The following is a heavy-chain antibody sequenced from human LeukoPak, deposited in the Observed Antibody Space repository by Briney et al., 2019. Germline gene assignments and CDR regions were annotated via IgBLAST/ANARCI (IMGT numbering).Heavy chain of an antibody. CDR2: ISSSSSYI. Sequence: GGSLRLSCAASGFTFSSYSMNWVRQAPGKGLEWVSSISSSSSYIYYADSVKGRFTISRDNAKNSLYLQMNSLRAEDTAVYYCARDHGYSYGYGDWLDPWGQGTLVTVSS. CDR1: GFTFSSYS. D-gene: IGHD5-18*01. CDR3: ARDHGYSYGYGDWLDP. J-gene: IGHJ5*02. V-gene: IGHV3-21*01.